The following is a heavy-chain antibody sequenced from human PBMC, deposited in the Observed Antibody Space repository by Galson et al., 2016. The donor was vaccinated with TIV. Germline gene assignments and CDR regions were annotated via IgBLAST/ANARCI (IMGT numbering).Heavy chain of an antibody. D-gene: IGHD1-26*01. CDR2: VADEETNK. Sequence: SLRLSCAASGFTFSSYGLHWVRQAPGKGLEWVAVVADEETNKFYADSVNGRFTISRDNSKNTVYLQMNLLRAEDTAVYYCARDRMWEEVLGAFNIWGQGTMVTVPS. CDR1: GFTFSSYG. J-gene: IGHJ3*02. CDR3: ARDRMWEEVLGAFNI. V-gene: IGHV3-33*01.